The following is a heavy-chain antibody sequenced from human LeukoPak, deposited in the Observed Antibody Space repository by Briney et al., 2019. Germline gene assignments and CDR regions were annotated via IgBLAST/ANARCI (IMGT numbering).Heavy chain of an antibody. CDR1: GFTFSSYG. CDR3: AKDQGFPGTTSYYYGMDV. Sequence: GGSLRLSCAASGFTFSSYGMHWVRQAPGKGLEWVAVISYDGSNKYYADSVKGRFTISRDNSKNTLYLQVNSLRAEDTAVYYCAKDQGFPGTTSYYYGMDVWGQGTTVTVSS. J-gene: IGHJ6*02. CDR2: ISYDGSNK. V-gene: IGHV3-30*18. D-gene: IGHD1-7*01.